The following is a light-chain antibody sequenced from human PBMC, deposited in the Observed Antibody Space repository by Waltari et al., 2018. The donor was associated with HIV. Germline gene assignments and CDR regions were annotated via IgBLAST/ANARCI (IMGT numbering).Light chain of an antibody. CDR3: CSYAGSSTL. CDR2: EVS. V-gene: IGLV2-23*02. CDR1: SSDVGSYNL. Sequence: PGQSITISCTGTSSDVGSYNLVSWYQQHPGKAPKLMIYEVSKRPSGVSNRFSGSKSGNTPSLTISGLQAEDEADYYCCSYAGSSTLFGGGTKLTVL. J-gene: IGLJ3*02.